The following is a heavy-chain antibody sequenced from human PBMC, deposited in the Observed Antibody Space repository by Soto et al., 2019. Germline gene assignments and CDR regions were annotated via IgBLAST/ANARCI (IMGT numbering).Heavy chain of an antibody. Sequence: EVQLLESGGGLVQPGGSLRLSCVASGFGFSGFAMSWVRQAPGKGLVWVSSITGTGVSIYYADSVRGRFTISRDNSKNTLYLQMSSLRAEDTARYYCAKDSIPYSSSYDLDHWGRGALVTVSS. D-gene: IGHD6-6*01. CDR1: GFGFSGFA. CDR3: AKDSIPYSSSYDLDH. V-gene: IGHV3-23*01. CDR2: ITGTGVSI. J-gene: IGHJ4*02.